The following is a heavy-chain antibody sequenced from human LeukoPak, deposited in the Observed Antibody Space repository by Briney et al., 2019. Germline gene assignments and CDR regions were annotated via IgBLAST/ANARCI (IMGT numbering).Heavy chain of an antibody. CDR3: ARGRRYYYGSGSYHGDWFDL. CDR2: INHSGST. D-gene: IGHD3-10*01. CDR1: GGSFSGYY. V-gene: IGHV4-34*01. Sequence: PSETLSLTCAVYGGSFSGYYWSWIRQPPGKGLEWIGEINHSGSTNYNPSLKSRVTISVDTSKNQFSLKLSSVTAADTAVYYCARGRRYYYGSGSYHGDWFDLWGQGTLVTVSS. J-gene: IGHJ5*02.